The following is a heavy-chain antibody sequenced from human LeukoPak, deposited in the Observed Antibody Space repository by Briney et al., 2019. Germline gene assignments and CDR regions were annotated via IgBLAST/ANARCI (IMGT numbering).Heavy chain of an antibody. D-gene: IGHD3-16*01. J-gene: IGHJ4*02. CDR2: INHSGST. Sequence: SETLSLTCAVYGGSFSGNYWSWIRQPPGEGLEWIGEINHSGSTNYNPSLKSRVTISVDTSKNQFSLKLSSVTAADTAVYYCASRTYDYVWGSYLRWGQGTLVTVSS. V-gene: IGHV4-34*01. CDR3: ASRTYDYVWGSYLR. CDR1: GGSFSGNY.